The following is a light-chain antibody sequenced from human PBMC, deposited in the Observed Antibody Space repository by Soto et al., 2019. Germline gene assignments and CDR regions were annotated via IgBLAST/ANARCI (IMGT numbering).Light chain of an antibody. CDR1: QSVSSY. CDR3: QQRSNWPPRIT. J-gene: IGKJ5*01. V-gene: IGKV3-11*01. Sequence: EIVLTQSPATLSLSPGERATRSCRASQSVSSYLAWYQQKRGQAPRLLIYDASNRATGIPARFSGSGSGTDFTLTISSLEPEDFAVYYCQQRSNWPPRITFGQGTRLEIK. CDR2: DAS.